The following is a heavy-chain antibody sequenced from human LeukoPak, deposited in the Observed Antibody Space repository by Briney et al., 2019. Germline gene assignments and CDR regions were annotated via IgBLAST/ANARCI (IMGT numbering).Heavy chain of an antibody. CDR1: GFTFSSYA. J-gene: IGHJ4*02. CDR2: ISGSGGST. V-gene: IGHV3-23*01. Sequence: GGSLRLSCAASGFTFSSYAMSWVRQAPGTGLEWVSAISGSGGSTYYADSVKGRFTISRDNSKNTLYLQMNSLRAEDTAVYYCAKARFGEGRVDYWGQGTLVTVSS. CDR3: AKARFGEGRVDY. D-gene: IGHD3-10*01.